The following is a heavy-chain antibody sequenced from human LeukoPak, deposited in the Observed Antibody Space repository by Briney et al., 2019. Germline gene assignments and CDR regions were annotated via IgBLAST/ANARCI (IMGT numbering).Heavy chain of an antibody. J-gene: IGHJ3*02. CDR3: ARDYSSSSGKHAFDI. V-gene: IGHV3-48*01. Sequence: GGSLRLSCAATGFTFSTYSMNWVRQAPGKGLEWISYISSSSSTIYYADSVKGRFTISRDNAKNSLYLQMNSLRAEDMAVYYCARDYSSSSGKHAFDIWGQGTMVTVSS. CDR2: ISSSSSTI. CDR1: GFTFSTYS. D-gene: IGHD6-13*01.